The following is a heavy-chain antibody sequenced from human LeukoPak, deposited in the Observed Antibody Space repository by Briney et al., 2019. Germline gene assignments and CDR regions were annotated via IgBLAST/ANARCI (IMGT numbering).Heavy chain of an antibody. Sequence: GGSLRLPCAASGFTFSSYAMSWVRQAPGKGLEWVSAISGSGGSTYYADSVKGRFTISRDNSKNTLYLQMNSLRAEDTAVYYCAKDRCSGGSCYFFDYWGQGTLVTVSS. CDR1: GFTFSSYA. J-gene: IGHJ4*02. D-gene: IGHD2-15*01. V-gene: IGHV3-23*01. CDR2: ISGSGGST. CDR3: AKDRCSGGSCYFFDY.